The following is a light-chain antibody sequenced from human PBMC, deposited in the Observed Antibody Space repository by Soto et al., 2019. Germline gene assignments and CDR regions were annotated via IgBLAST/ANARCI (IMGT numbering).Light chain of an antibody. V-gene: IGKV1-27*01. CDR2: DAS. Sequence: DIQPTQSPSSLSASVGDRVTITCRASQGIFNFLAWYQQKPGKPPKLLIYDASSLQSGVSSRFSGSGSGTDFTLTLRGLQPEDAATYYCQKYDTVPRTFGQGTKVEIK. CDR1: QGIFNF. CDR3: QKYDTVPRT. J-gene: IGKJ1*01.